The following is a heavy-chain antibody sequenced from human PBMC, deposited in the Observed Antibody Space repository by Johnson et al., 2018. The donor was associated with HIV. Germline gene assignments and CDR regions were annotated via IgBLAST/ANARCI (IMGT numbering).Heavy chain of an antibody. D-gene: IGHD6-13*01. CDR3: ARDRRGSSWSRALDAFDI. J-gene: IGHJ3*02. V-gene: IGHV3-11*04. CDR1: GLTFSDYY. Sequence: QVQLVESGGGLVKPGGSLIVSCEASGLTFSDYYMSWIRQAPGKGLEWVSYISSSCSSRYYAGSVKGRFTISRDNAKNSLYLQMNSLRAEDTAVYYCARDRRGSSWSRALDAFDIWGQGTMVTVSS. CDR2: ISSSCSSR.